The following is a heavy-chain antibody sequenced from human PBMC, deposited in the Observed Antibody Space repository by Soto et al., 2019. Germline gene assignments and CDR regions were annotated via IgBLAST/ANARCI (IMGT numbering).Heavy chain of an antibody. CDR1: GFMFSSYS. CDR2: ISSSSSSI. V-gene: IGHV3-21*01. Sequence: EVQLVESGGGLVKPGGSLRLSCAVSGFMFSSYSMNWVRQAPGKGLEWVSFISSSSSSIKYADSVKGRFTISRDNAKNSLYLQMNSLRAEDTAVYYCVRDLSYDSSGWGQGTLVTVSS. CDR3: VRDLSYDSSG. J-gene: IGHJ4*02. D-gene: IGHD3-22*01.